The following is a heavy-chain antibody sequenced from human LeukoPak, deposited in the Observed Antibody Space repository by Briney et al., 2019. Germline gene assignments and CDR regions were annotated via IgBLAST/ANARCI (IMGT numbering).Heavy chain of an antibody. D-gene: IGHD1-20*01. CDR3: ARAAGLRYNWKFPRFDY. CDR2: ISSGSTYI. CDR1: GVTFRRDT. V-gene: IGHV3-21*01. J-gene: IGHJ4*02. Sequence: GGSLRLSCAASGVTFRRDTLNWVRQAPGKGLEWVSSISSGSTYIYDAGSVKGRFTISRDNAKNSLYLQMNSLRAEDTAMYFCARAAGLRYNWKFPRFDYWGQGTLVTVSS.